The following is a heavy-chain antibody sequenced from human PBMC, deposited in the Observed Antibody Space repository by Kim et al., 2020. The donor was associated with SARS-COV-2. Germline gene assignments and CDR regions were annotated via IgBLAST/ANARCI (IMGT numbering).Heavy chain of an antibody. CDR3: ATEGHSSGHCGTCDS. D-gene: IGHD3-22*01. Sequence: GGSLRLSCAGSGLTLSRYVMHWLRQAPGKGLEWVSGLRGSDGNTHYADSVKGRFTISRDNSKNSLYLQMDRLRAEDTAIYYCATEGHSSGHCGTCDSWG. V-gene: IGHV3-23*01. CDR1: GLTLSRYV. J-gene: IGHJ3*02. CDR2: LRGSDGNT.